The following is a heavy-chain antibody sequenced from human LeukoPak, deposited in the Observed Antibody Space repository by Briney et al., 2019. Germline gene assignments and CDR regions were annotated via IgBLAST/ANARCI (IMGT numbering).Heavy chain of an antibody. D-gene: IGHD3-10*02. CDR1: GFSFSNFA. CDR3: AELGITMIGGV. CDR2: ISAGAGET. V-gene: IGHV3-23*01. J-gene: IGHJ6*04. Sequence: GGSLRLSCAASGFSFSNFAMNWVRQAPGKGLEWVSSISAGAGETYYGHSVEGRFITSRDNSKNMLYLQMNSLRAEDTAVYYCAELGITMIGGVWGKGTTVTISS.